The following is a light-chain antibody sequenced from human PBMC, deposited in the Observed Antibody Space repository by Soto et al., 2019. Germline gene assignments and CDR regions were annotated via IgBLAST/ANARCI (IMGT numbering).Light chain of an antibody. J-gene: IGLJ2*01. CDR1: SSDVGGYNY. Sequence: QSALTQPASVSGSPGQSITISCTGTSSDVGGYNYVSWYQQHPGKAPKLMVYDVSNRPSGVSNRFPGSKSGNTASLTISGRQAEDEADYYCSSYTRSRTLDVVFGGGTKLTVL. V-gene: IGLV2-14*01. CDR2: DVS. CDR3: SSYTRSRTLDVV.